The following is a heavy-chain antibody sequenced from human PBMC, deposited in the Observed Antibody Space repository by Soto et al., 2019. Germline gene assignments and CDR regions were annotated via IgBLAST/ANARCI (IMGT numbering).Heavy chain of an antibody. J-gene: IGHJ4*02. CDR1: SGSISSYY. CDR3: ARDHGGNSGYFDY. D-gene: IGHD2-21*02. V-gene: IGHV4-59*01. Sequence: PWETLSLTCTVSSGSISSYYWSWIRQPPGKGLEWIGYIYYSGSTNYNPSLKSRVTISVDTSKNQFSLKLSSVTAADTAVYYCARDHGGNSGYFDYWGQGTLVTVSS. CDR2: IYYSGST.